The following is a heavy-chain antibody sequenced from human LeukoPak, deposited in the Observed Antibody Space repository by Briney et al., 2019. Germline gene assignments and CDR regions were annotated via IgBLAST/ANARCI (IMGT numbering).Heavy chain of an antibody. J-gene: IGHJ4*02. D-gene: IGHD3-9*01. Sequence: GASVKVSCKASGYTFTSYGISWVRQAPGQGLEWMGWISAYNGNTNYAQKLQGRVTMTTDTSTSTAYMELRSLRSDDTAVYYCARPKNYDILTGYEPYYFDYWGQGTLVTVSS. CDR2: ISAYNGNT. V-gene: IGHV1-18*01. CDR3: ARPKNYDILTGYEPYYFDY. CDR1: GYTFTSYG.